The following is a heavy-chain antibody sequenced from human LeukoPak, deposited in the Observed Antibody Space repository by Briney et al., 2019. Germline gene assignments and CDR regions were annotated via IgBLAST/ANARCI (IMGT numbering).Heavy chain of an antibody. V-gene: IGHV3-30*02. CDR2: IRYDGSNK. CDR3: AKVPLRLGELSPDY. Sequence: GGSLRLSCAASGFTFSSYGMHWVRQAPGKGLEWVAFIRYDGSNKYYADSVKGRFTISRDNSKNTLYLQMNSLRAEDTAVYYCAKVPLRLGELSPDYWGQGTLVTVSS. J-gene: IGHJ4*02. D-gene: IGHD3-16*02. CDR1: GFTFSSYG.